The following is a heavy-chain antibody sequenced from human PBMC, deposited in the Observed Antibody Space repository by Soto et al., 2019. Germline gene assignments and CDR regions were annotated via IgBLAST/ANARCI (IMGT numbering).Heavy chain of an antibody. J-gene: IGHJ4*02. V-gene: IGHV4-39*01. CDR3: ARLGYDSSASYDDIDY. CDR2: IHYSGNT. Sequence: SETLSLTCAVSGGSISRSDYYWGWIRQPPGKGLEWIGSIHYSGNTHYNPSLESRVTISVDTSKNQVSLNLISVTATDTAVYFCARLGYDSSASYDDIDYWGQGTLVTVSS. CDR1: GGSISRSDYY. D-gene: IGHD3-22*01.